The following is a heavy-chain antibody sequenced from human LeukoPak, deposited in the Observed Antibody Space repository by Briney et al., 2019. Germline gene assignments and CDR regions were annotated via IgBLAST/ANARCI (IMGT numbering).Heavy chain of an antibody. CDR2: INHSGST. J-gene: IGHJ6*02. V-gene: IGHV4-34*01. D-gene: IGHD3-3*01. Sequence: SETLSLTCAVYGGSFSGYYWSWIRQPPGKGLEWIGEINHSGSTNYNPSLKSRVTISVDTSKNQFSLKLSSVTAADTAVYYCARTRIITIFGVARYYYGMDVWGQGTTVTVSS. CDR3: ARTRIITIFGVARYYYGMDV. CDR1: GGSFSGYY.